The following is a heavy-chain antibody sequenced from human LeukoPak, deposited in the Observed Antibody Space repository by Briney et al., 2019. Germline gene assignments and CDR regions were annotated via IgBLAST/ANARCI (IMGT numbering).Heavy chain of an antibody. D-gene: IGHD3-22*01. Sequence: SETLSLTCTVSGGSISSYYWSWIRQPPGKGLEWIGYIYYSGSTNYNPSLKSRVTISVDTSKNQFSLRLSSVTAADTAVYYCAGSDTIGYIPREWDYWNFDLWGRGTLVTVSS. CDR2: IYYSGST. CDR3: AGSDTIGYIPREWDYWNFDL. J-gene: IGHJ2*01. V-gene: IGHV4-59*01. CDR1: GGSISSYY.